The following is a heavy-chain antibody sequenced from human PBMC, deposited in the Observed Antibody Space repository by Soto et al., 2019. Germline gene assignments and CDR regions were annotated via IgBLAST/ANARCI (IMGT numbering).Heavy chain of an antibody. CDR2: IIPIFGTA. CDR1: GGTFSSYA. J-gene: IGHJ4*02. D-gene: IGHD1-7*01. V-gene: IGHV1-69*13. Sequence: GASVKVSCKASGGTFSSYAISWVRQAPGQGLEWMGGIIPIFGTANYAQKFQGRVTITADESTSTAYMELSSLRSDDTAVYYCARGLELFYYWGQGTLVTVSS. CDR3: ARGLELFYY.